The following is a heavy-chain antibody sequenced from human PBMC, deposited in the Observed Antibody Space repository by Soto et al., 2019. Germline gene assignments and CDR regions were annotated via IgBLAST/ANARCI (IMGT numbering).Heavy chain of an antibody. D-gene: IGHD6-19*01. Sequence: QVQLVESGGGVVQPGRSLRLSCAASGFTFSSYAMHWVRQAPGKGLEWVAVISYDGSNKYYADSVKGRFTISRDNSKNTLYLQMNSLRAEDTAVYYCAREIINSSGALDYWGQGTLVTVSS. J-gene: IGHJ4*02. V-gene: IGHV3-30-3*01. CDR3: AREIINSSGALDY. CDR2: ISYDGSNK. CDR1: GFTFSSYA.